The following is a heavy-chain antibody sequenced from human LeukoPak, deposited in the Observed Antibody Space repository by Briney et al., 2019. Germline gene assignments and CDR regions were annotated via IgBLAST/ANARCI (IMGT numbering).Heavy chain of an antibody. V-gene: IGHV1-18*01. CDR2: ISAYNGNT. CDR1: GYTFTSYG. Sequence: GASVKVSCEASGYTFTSYGISWVRQAPGQGLEWMGWISAYNGNTNYAQKLQGRVTMTTDTSTSTAYMELRSLRSDDTAVYYCARDQSAFYDILTGADYWGQGTLVTVSS. CDR3: ARDQSAFYDILTGADY. D-gene: IGHD3-9*01. J-gene: IGHJ4*02.